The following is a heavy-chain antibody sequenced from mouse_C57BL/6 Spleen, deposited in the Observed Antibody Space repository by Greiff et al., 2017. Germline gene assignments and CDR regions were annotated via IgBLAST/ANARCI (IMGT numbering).Heavy chain of an antibody. Sequence: QVHVKQPGAELVKPGASVKLSCKASGYTFTSYWMHWVKQRPGRGLEWIGRIDPNSGGTKYNEKFKSKATLTVDKPSSTAYMQLSSLTSEDSAVYYCARKKGSNYYYAMDYWGQGTSVTVSS. CDR1: GYTFTSYW. CDR3: ARKKGSNYYYAMDY. D-gene: IGHD2-5*01. J-gene: IGHJ4*01. CDR2: IDPNSGGT. V-gene: IGHV1-72*01.